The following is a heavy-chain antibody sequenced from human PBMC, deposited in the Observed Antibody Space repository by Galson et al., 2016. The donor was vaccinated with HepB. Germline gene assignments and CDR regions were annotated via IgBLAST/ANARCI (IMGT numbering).Heavy chain of an antibody. Sequence: SLRLSCAASGFTFINGWMSWARQAPGKGLEWVAVISFDGSNAYYGDSVKGRFTISRDNSKNALSLQMNSLRAEDTAVYYCAKERGDCSGGTCRYHDAFDIWGQGTMVTVSS. D-gene: IGHD2-15*01. CDR2: ISFDGSNA. CDR3: AKERGDCSGGTCRYHDAFDI. CDR1: GFTFINGW. V-gene: IGHV3-30*18. J-gene: IGHJ3*02.